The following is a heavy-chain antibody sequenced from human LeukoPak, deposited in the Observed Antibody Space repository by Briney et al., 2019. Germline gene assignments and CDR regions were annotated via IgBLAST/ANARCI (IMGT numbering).Heavy chain of an antibody. Sequence: GESLKISCKGSGYSFTSYWIGWVRLMPGKGLEWMGIIYPGDSDTRYSPSLQGQVTISADKSISTAYLQWSSLKASDTAMYYCARLGTMVRGATSFDYWGQGTLVTVSS. CDR1: GYSFTSYW. J-gene: IGHJ4*02. CDR3: ARLGTMVRGATSFDY. V-gene: IGHV5-51*01. CDR2: IYPGDSDT. D-gene: IGHD3-10*01.